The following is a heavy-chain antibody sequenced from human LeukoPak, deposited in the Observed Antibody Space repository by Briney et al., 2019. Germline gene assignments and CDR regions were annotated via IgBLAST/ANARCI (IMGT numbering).Heavy chain of an antibody. CDR2: ISYDGSNK. CDR3: ARDQGLVSLAANKANWFDP. J-gene: IGHJ5*02. Sequence: GRSLRLSCAASGFTFSSCAMHWVRQAPGKGLEWVAVISYDGSNKYYADSVKGRFTISRDNSKNTLYLQMNSLRAEDTAVYYCARDQGLVSLAANKANWFDPWGQGTLVTVSS. D-gene: IGHD6-6*01. V-gene: IGHV3-30*01. CDR1: GFTFSSCA.